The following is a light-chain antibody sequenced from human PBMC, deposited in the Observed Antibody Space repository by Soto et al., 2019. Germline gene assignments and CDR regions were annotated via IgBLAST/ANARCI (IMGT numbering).Light chain of an antibody. CDR2: KAS. V-gene: IGKV1-5*03. CDR1: QSISSW. J-gene: IGKJ1*01. Sequence: DIQMTQSPSTLSASVGDRVTITCRASQSISSWLAWYQQKPGKAPKLLIYKASSLESGVPSRFNDSGSGTEFTLTINSLQPDDFATYYGQQYSSYSTFGQGTKVEIK. CDR3: QQYSSYST.